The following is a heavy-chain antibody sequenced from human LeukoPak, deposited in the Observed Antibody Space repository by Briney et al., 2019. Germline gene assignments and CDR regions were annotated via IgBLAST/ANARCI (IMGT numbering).Heavy chain of an antibody. Sequence: GRSLRLSCAASGFTFSRYAMHWVRQAPGKGLEWVALISYDGSNKYYTDSVRGRFTISRDNSKNTLYLQMNTLRPEDTAVYYCASGTGSYYDYWGQGTLVTVSS. CDR1: GFTFSRYA. D-gene: IGHD3/OR15-3a*01. J-gene: IGHJ4*02. CDR3: ASGTGSYYDY. V-gene: IGHV3-30-3*01. CDR2: ISYDGSNK.